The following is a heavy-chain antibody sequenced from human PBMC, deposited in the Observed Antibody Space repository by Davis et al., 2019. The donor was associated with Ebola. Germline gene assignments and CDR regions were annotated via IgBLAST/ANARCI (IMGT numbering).Heavy chain of an antibody. CDR2: ISYDGSNK. CDR3: ARAGGSYYDILTGYYPLIDY. Sequence: GESLKISCAASGFTFSSYAMHWVRQAPGKGLEWVAVISYDGSNKYYADSVKGRFTISRDNSKNTLYLQMNSLRAEDTAVYYCARAGGSYYDILTGYYPLIDYWGQGTLVTVSS. CDR1: GFTFSSYA. J-gene: IGHJ4*02. D-gene: IGHD3-9*01. V-gene: IGHV3-30-3*01.